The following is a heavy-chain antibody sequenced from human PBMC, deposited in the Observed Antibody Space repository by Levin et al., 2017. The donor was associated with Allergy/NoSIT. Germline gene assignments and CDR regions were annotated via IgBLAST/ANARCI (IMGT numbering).Heavy chain of an antibody. V-gene: IGHV4-59*01. CDR1: GGSISRYY. Sequence: SETLSLTCTVSGGSISRYYWSWIRQPPGKGLEWIGYIYYSGSTNYNPSLKSRVTISVDTSKNQFSLKLSSVTAADAAVYYCARLYDYFHYWGQGTLVTVSS. CDR3: ARLYDYFHY. CDR2: IYYSGST. D-gene: IGHD5/OR15-5a*01. J-gene: IGHJ4*02.